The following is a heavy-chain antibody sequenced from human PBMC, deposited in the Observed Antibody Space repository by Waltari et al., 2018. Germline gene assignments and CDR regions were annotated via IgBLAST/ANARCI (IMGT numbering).Heavy chain of an antibody. CDR2: IFADGTT. CDR1: GANIDSNY. D-gene: IGHD2-15*01. J-gene: IGHJ1*01. CDR3: SRGGHPNS. Sequence: EVFLQQFGGGLVQPGGSLKLSCVVSGANIDSNYLNWFRQAPGKGREWISVIFADGTTHYSDSVRGRFVISRDKSENTLYLQMNIVRPDDSSVYYCSRGGHPNSWGQGTLVTVSS. V-gene: IGHV3-66*02.